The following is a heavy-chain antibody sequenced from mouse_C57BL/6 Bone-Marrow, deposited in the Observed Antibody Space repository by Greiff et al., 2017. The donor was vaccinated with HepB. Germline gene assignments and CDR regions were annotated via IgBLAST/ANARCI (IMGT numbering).Heavy chain of an antibody. D-gene: IGHD2-1*01. J-gene: IGHJ4*01. V-gene: IGHV14-4*01. Sequence: EVQLKESGAELVRPGASVKLSCTASGFNIKDDYMHWVKQRPEQGLEWIGWIDPENGDTEYASKFQGKATITADTSSNTAYLQLSSLTSEDTAVYYCTTYGNYRYYAMDYWGQGTSVTVSS. CDR3: TTYGNYRYYAMDY. CDR1: GFNIKDDY. CDR2: IDPENGDT.